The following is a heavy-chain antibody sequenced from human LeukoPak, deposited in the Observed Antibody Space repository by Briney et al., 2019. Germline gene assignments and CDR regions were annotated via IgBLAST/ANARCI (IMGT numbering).Heavy chain of an antibody. CDR2: TYYRSKWYN. D-gene: IGHD5-24*01. J-gene: IGHJ3*01. Sequence: SQTLSLTCAISGDSVSGNSTAYNWIRQSPSRGLEWLGRTYYRSKWYNDYAVSVKSRIIIYPDTSKNQLSLQLKPVTPEDTAVYYCARGGQGDGYSADEAFDFWGQGTMVTVSS. CDR3: ARGGQGDGYSADEAFDF. V-gene: IGHV6-1*01. CDR1: GDSVSGNSTA.